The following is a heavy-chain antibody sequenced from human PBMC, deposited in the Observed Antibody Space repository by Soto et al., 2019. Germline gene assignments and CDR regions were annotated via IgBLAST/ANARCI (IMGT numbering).Heavy chain of an antibody. J-gene: IGHJ4*02. D-gene: IGHD5-18*01. V-gene: IGHV1-58*01. CDR1: GFTFTSSA. Sequence: QMPLVQSGPEVKKPGTSVKVSCRASGFTFTSSAVQWVRQARGQRLEWIGWIVVGSGNTDYAQEFKERVTITRDMSTSTAYMELNSLRSDDTAVYYCAASLRGYNYCSFDYWGQGTRVTVSS. CDR3: AASLRGYNYCSFDY. CDR2: IVVGSGNT.